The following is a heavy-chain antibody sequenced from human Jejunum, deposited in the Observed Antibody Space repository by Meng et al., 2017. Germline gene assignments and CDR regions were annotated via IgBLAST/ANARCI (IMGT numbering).Heavy chain of an antibody. J-gene: IGHJ6*02. CDR2: IYYSGTT. CDR1: GGSISSGDYH. V-gene: IGHV4-39*07. D-gene: IGHD3-10*02. Sequence: ETLSLTCTVPGGSISSGDYHWGWIRQPPGKGLEWTGSIYYSGTTFYNSSLKTRLTISIDTSKYQCYLKLASVTAADADVYYCARVSVRGFYGIDVWGQGTTVTVSS. CDR3: ARVSVRGFYGIDV.